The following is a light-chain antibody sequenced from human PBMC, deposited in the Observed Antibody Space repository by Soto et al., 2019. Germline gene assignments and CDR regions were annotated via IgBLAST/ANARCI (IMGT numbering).Light chain of an antibody. J-gene: IGKJ1*01. CDR3: QQYGSSSPWT. CDR2: GAS. CDR1: QSVSSSY. Sequence: DIVWTQSPGTLSLSPVERATLSCRASQSVSSSYLAWYQQKPGQAPRLLIYGASSRATGIPDRFSGSGSGTDFTLTISRLEPEDFAVYYCQQYGSSSPWTFGKGTKVDIK. V-gene: IGKV3-20*01.